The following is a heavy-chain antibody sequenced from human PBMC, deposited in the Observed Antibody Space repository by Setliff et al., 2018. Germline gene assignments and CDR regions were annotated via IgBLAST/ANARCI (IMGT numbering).Heavy chain of an antibody. CDR1: GYAFGSSG. J-gene: IGHJ4*02. CDR2: ISAYNGYI. D-gene: IGHD2-2*01. CDR3: ARDRKEIVVKPPAASLDY. Sequence: GASVKVSCKASGYAFGSSGISWVRQAPGQGLEWMGWISAYNGYIVYARKFQGRVTMTTDTSMTTAYMEVRSLRSDDTAVYYCARDRKEIVVKPPAASLDYWGQGTQVTVSS. V-gene: IGHV1-18*01.